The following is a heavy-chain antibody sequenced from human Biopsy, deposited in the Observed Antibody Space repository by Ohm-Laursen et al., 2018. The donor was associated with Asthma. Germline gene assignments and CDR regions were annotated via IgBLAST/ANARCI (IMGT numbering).Heavy chain of an antibody. D-gene: IGHD3-16*02. CDR2: ISYDGSNK. J-gene: IGHJ4*02. CDR1: GFTFSSYA. V-gene: IGHV3-30-3*01. CDR3: ARDLHPTNHLGELSEGFDY. Sequence: SLRLSCTASGFTFSSYAMHWVRQAPGKGLEWVAVISYDGSNKYYADSAKGRFTISRDNSKNTLYLQMNSLRAEDAAVYYCARDLHPTNHLGELSEGFDYWGQGTLVTVSS.